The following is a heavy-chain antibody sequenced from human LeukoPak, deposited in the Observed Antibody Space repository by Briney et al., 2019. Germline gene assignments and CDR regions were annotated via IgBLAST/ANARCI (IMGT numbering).Heavy chain of an antibody. CDR2: IWYDGSNK. D-gene: IGHD2-2*02. V-gene: IGHV3-33*08. J-gene: IGHJ4*02. CDR1: GFTFSSYG. Sequence: PGGSLRLSCAASGFTFSSYGMHWVRQAPGKGLEWVAVIWYDGSNKYYADSVKGRFTISRDNSKNTLYLQMNSLRAEDTAVYYCARVGRGVLYTFDYWGQGTLVTVSS. CDR3: ARVGRGVLYTFDY.